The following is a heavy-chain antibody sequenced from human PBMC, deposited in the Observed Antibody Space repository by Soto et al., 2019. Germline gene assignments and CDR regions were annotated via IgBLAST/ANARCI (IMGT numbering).Heavy chain of an antibody. CDR2: ISWNSGSI. V-gene: IGHV3-9*01. J-gene: IGHJ4*02. D-gene: IGHD6-13*01. CDR1: GFTFDDYA. Sequence: CAASGFTFDDYAMHWVRQAPGKGLEWVSGISWNSGSIGYADSVKGRFTISRDNAKNSLYLQMNSLRAEDTALYYCAKDMTGYSSSWLDYWGQGTLVTVSS. CDR3: AKDMTGYSSSWLDY.